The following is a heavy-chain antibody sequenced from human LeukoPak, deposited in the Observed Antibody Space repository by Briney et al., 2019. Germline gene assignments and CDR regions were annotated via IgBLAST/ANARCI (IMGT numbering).Heavy chain of an antibody. CDR1: GGSISSTSYY. V-gene: IGHV4-39*07. CDR2: IYYSGST. D-gene: IGHD5-12*01. Sequence: SETLSLTCTVSGGSISSTSYYWGWIRQPPGKGLEWIGSIYYSGSTYYNPSLKSRVTISVDTSKNQFSLNLNSVTAADTAVYYCAGGYSGYDSLYYYYYYMDVWGKGTTVTVSS. CDR3: AGGYSGYDSLYYYYYYMDV. J-gene: IGHJ6*03.